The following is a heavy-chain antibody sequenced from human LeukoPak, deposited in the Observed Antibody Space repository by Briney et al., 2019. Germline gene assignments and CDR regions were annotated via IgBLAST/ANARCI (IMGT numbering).Heavy chain of an antibody. CDR3: ARGNRPYGEHEAFDI. D-gene: IGHD3-10*01. CDR2: IDQCGST. V-gene: IGHV4-34*01. J-gene: IGHJ3*02. CDR1: DESFSGYY. Sequence: SETLSLTCAVYDESFSGYYCSWIRQPPRKGLEWIGEIDQCGSTQYNPSLQSRVTISVHTPKHQFSLKVSSVSAADTAVYYCARGNRPYGEHEAFDIWGHGTTVTVSP.